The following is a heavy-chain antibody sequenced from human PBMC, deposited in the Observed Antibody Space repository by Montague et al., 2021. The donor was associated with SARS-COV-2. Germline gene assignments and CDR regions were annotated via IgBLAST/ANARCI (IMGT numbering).Heavy chain of an antibody. V-gene: IGHV6-1*01. CDR2: TYYRSKCHN. D-gene: IGHD5-12*01. CDR3: ARGWVATIPHMDN. CDR1: GDSVSRNSAA. J-gene: IGHJ4*02. Sequence: CAISGDSVSRNSAAWNWFRQSPSRGLEWLGRTYYRSKCHNDYAVSVQSRITINPDTSKNQFSLQLKSVTPEDTAVYYCARGWVATIPHMDNWGQGSLVIVSS.